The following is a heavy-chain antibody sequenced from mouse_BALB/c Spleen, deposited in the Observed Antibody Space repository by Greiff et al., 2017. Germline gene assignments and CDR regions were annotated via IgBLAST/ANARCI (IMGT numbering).Heavy chain of an antibody. V-gene: IGHV5-12-2*01. CDR3: ARPRNSYGSYYFDY. CDR1: GFTFSSYT. D-gene: IGHD1-1*01. CDR2: ISNGGGST. Sequence: EVQLVESGGGLVQPGGSLKLSCAASGFTFSSYTMSWVRQTPEKRLEWVAYISNGGGSTYYPDTVKGRFTISRDNAKNTLYLQMSSLKSEDTAMYYCARPRNSYGSYYFDYWGQGTTLTVSS. J-gene: IGHJ2*01.